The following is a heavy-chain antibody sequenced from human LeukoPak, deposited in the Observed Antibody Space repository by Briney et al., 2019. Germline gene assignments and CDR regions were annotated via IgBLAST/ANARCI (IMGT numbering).Heavy chain of an antibody. V-gene: IGHV1-69*05. J-gene: IGHJ6*03. CDR1: GGTFSSYA. CDR2: IIPIFGTA. CDR3: ARVPFATQGRSRSSSWYGYYYYYYMDV. Sequence: SVKVSCKASGGTFSSYAISWVRQAPGQGLEWMGGIIPIFGTANYAQKFQGRVTITTDESTSTAYMELSSLRSEDTAVYYCARVPFATQGRSRSSSWYGYYYYYYMDVWGKGTTVTVSS. D-gene: IGHD6-13*01.